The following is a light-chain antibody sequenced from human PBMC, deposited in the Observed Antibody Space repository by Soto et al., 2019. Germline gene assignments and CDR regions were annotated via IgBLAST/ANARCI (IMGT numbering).Light chain of an antibody. CDR3: QQYNNWPRAT. J-gene: IGKJ4*01. Sequence: EIVLTQSPGTLSLSPGERATLSCRASQSVSSSYLAWYQQKPGQAPRLLMSRASIRAAGFPARFSGSGSGTEFNITISSLQSDDSAVYYCQQYNNWPRATFGGGTKG. V-gene: IGKV3-15*01. CDR2: RAS. CDR1: QSVSSSY.